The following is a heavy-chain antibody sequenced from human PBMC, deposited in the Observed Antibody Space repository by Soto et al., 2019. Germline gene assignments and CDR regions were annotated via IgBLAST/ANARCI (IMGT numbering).Heavy chain of an antibody. CDR3: VRQGMGVLHGLVEV. J-gene: IGHJ6*02. CDR1: GDSISSNN. V-gene: IGHV4-59*08. CDR2: FRSGGGT. Sequence: QVQLQESGPGLVKPSETLSLTCTVSGDSISSNNLAWIRQPPGKGLEWIGYFRSGGGTSYNPTLKSRVAQSADTSMKLSCLRLSSVSAADTAVYYCVRQGMGVLHGLVEVWGQGTTVTVSS. D-gene: IGHD3-16*01.